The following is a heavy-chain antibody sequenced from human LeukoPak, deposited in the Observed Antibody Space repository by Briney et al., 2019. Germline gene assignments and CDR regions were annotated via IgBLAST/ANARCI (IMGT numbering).Heavy chain of an antibody. V-gene: IGHV3-48*01. CDR1: GFTFRTYS. CDR3: AGDHLYAFDI. J-gene: IGHJ3*02. Sequence: GGSLRLSCAASGFTFRTYSMNWVRQAPGKGLEWVSYISSDTSGIYYADSVKGRFTISRDNAKNSLYLQMNSLRAEDTAVYYCAGDHLYAFDIWGQGTMVTVSS. CDR2: ISSDTSGI.